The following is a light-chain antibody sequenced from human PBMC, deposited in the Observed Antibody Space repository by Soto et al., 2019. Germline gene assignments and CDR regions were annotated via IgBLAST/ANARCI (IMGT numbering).Light chain of an antibody. V-gene: IGKV1-5*01. CDR1: QRMTGW. CDR3: QQYDSDST. CDR2: DAS. Sequence: DIHMTQSPSTLSASVGYSFTITCRASQRMTGWSAWYKQKPGKAPKLLIFDASSLESGVPSRLSGSGSGTEFTLTISSMNPDDFATYYCQQYDSDSTFGQGTKVDIK. J-gene: IGKJ1*01.